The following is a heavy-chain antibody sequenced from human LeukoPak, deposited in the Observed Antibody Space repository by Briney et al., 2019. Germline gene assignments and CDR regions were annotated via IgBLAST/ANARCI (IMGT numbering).Heavy chain of an antibody. CDR3: ARDSVDGDVFDI. J-gene: IGHJ3*02. Sequence: GGSLRLSCAASGFTFNNYAMHWVRQAPGKGLEWVAVISYDGSNKYYADSVKGRFIISRDNSKNTLYLQMSSLRAEDTAVYYCARDSVDGDVFDIWGQGTMVTVSS. D-gene: IGHD5/OR15-5a*01. V-gene: IGHV3-30-3*01. CDR2: ISYDGSNK. CDR1: GFTFNNYA.